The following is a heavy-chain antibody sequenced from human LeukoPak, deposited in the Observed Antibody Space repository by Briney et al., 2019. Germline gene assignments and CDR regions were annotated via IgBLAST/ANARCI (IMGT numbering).Heavy chain of an antibody. D-gene: IGHD3-22*01. CDR2: IYTSGST. V-gene: IGHV4-4*07. CDR1: GGSISSYY. J-gene: IGHJ4*02. Sequence: PSETLSLTCTVSGGSISSYYWSWIRQPAGKGLEWIGRIYTSGSTNYNPSLKSRVTMSVDTSKNQFSLKLSSVTAADTAVYYCARTSDGQYYYDSSDYYVFDYWGQGTLVTVSS. CDR3: ARTSDGQYYYDSSDYYVFDY.